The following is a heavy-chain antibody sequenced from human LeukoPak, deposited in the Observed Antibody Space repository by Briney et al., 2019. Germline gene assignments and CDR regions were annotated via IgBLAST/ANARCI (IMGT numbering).Heavy chain of an antibody. D-gene: IGHD4-23*01. Sequence: PGRSLRLSCAASGFTFSSYGMHWVRQAPGKGLEWVAVIWYDGSNKYYADSVKGRFTISRDNSKNTLYLQMNSLRAEDTAVYYCAKSQGGNTGGYYYMDVWGKGTTVTVSS. J-gene: IGHJ6*03. CDR1: GFTFSSYG. V-gene: IGHV3-33*06. CDR2: IWYDGSNK. CDR3: AKSQGGNTGGYYYMDV.